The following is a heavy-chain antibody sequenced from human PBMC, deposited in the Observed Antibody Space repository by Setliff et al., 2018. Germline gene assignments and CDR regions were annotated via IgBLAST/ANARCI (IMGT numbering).Heavy chain of an antibody. V-gene: IGHV4-61*09. CDR2: IYTSGST. Sequence: LSLTCTVSGGSISSGSYYWSWIRQPAGKGLEWIGHIYTSGSTNYNPSLKSRVTISVDTSKNQFSLKLSSVTAADTAVYYCASSPNYDYVWGSYRLDYWSQGTLVTVS. CDR3: ASSPNYDYVWGSYRLDY. CDR1: GGSISSGSYY. J-gene: IGHJ4*02. D-gene: IGHD3-16*02.